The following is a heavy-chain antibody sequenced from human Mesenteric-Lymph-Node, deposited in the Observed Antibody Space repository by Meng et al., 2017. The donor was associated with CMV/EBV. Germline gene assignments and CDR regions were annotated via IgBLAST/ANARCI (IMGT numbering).Heavy chain of an antibody. D-gene: IGHD3-22*01. CDR2: IYSGGST. CDR3: ASDYYDDSGYGH. J-gene: IGHJ4*02. CDR1: GFTVSSNY. V-gene: IGHV3-66*02. Sequence: GGSLRLSCAASGFTVSSNYMSWVRQAPGKGLEWVSVIYSGGSTYYADSVKGRFTISRDNSKNTLYLQMNSLRTEDTAVYYCASDYYDDSGYGHWGQGTLVTVSS.